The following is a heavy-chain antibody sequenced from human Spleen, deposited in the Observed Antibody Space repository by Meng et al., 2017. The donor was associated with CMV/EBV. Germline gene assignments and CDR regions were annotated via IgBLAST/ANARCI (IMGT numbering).Heavy chain of an antibody. J-gene: IGHJ4*02. CDR1: GSSNSAS. Sequence: GSSNSASWNWFRQSPSRGLEWLGRTYYSSKWYNDYAVSVKSRIIINPDTAQNQISMHLNSVTPEDTAVYYCARRRYNSYQGFFDYWGQGTLVTVSS. CDR2: TYYSSKWYN. D-gene: IGHD1-1*01. V-gene: IGHV6-1*01. CDR3: ARRRYNSYQGFFDY.